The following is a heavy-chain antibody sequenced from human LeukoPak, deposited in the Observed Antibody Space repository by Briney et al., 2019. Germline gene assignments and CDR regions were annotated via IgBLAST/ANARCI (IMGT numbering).Heavy chain of an antibody. D-gene: IGHD2-21*01. CDR3: AKARGDRSSYGMDV. V-gene: IGHV3-23*01. CDR2: ISGSGGST. Sequence: PGGSLRLSCAASGFTFSSYAMSWVRQAPRKGLEWVSAISGSGGSTYYAEPVKGRFTISRDNSGDTLFLQMNSLRAEDTALYYCAKARGDRSSYGMDVWGQGTTVTVSS. CDR1: GFTFSSYA. J-gene: IGHJ6*02.